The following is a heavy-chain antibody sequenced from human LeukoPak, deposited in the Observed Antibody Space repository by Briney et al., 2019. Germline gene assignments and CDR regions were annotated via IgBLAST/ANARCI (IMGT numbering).Heavy chain of an antibody. CDR3: ARGVRYCSSTSCPENDY. CDR2: IYTSGST. D-gene: IGHD2-2*01. J-gene: IGHJ4*02. V-gene: IGHV4-4*07. CDR1: GGSISSYY. Sequence: SETLSLTCTVSGGSISSYYWSWIRQPAGKGLEWIGRIYTSGSTNYNPSLKSRVTMSVDTSKNQFSLKLSSVTAADTAVYYCARGVRYCSSTSCPENDYWGQGTLVTVSS.